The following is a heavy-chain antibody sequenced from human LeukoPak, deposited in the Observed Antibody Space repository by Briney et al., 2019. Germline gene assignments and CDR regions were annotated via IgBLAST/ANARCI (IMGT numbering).Heavy chain of an antibody. D-gene: IGHD3-3*01. CDR2: ISSSSSYI. V-gene: IGHV3-21*01. CDR1: GFTFSSYS. Sequence: GGSLRLSCAASGFTFSSYSMNWVRQAPGKGLEWVSSISSSSSYIYYADSVKGRFTISRDKAKNSLYLQMNSLRAEDTAVYYCAREGDFWSGYYFDYWGQGTLVTVSS. J-gene: IGHJ4*02. CDR3: AREGDFWSGYYFDY.